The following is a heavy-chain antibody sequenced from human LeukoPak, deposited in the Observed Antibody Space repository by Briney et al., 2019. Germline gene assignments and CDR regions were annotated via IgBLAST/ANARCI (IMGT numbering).Heavy chain of an antibody. D-gene: IGHD1-26*01. J-gene: IGHJ6*02. CDR2: INAYNGDT. CDR1: GYSFTNFG. Sequence: ASVKVSCKASGYSFTNFGVTWVRQAPGQGLEWMGWINAYNGDTNYAQKLQGRVTMTTDTSTSTAYMELRSLRSDDTAVYYCARDFPPVGATTVFTYYYYGMDVWGQGTTVTVSS. V-gene: IGHV1-18*01. CDR3: ARDFPPVGATTVFTYYYYGMDV.